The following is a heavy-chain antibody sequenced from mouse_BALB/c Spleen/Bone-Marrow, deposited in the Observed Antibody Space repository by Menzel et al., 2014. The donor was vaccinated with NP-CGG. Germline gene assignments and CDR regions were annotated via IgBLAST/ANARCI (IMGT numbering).Heavy chain of an antibody. Sequence: EVQLQQSGPSLVKPSQTLSLTCSVTGDSITNAYWDWIRKFPGNKIDYMGYISYSGNTYYNPSLKSRISITRDTSKNQFYLQLNSVTTEDTATYFCARGTGYYFDYWGQGTTLSLSS. J-gene: IGHJ2*01. CDR2: ISYSGNT. CDR1: GDSITNAY. CDR3: ARGTGYYFDY. D-gene: IGHD3-3*01. V-gene: IGHV3-8*02.